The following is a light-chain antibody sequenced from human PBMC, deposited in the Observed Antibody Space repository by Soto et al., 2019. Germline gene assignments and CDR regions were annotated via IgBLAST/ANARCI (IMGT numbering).Light chain of an antibody. CDR2: GVF. CDR3: QHYDGSPRT. J-gene: IGKJ2*01. Sequence: ETVLTQSPGTVSLSPGERATLSCRTSQSVNNDYLAWYQQKPGQAPRLLIYGVFNRATGIPGRFSGSGSGTDFTLTISGLEPEDSGVYYCQHYDGSPRTFGQGTKLEIK. CDR1: QSVNNDY. V-gene: IGKV3-20*01.